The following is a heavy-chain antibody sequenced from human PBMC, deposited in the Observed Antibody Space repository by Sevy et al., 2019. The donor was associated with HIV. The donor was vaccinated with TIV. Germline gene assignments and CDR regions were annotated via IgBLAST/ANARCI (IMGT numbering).Heavy chain of an antibody. J-gene: IGHJ5*02. CDR1: GGSISSGGYY. CDR3: AGGASEYGGGDCYSNGFDP. D-gene: IGHD2-21*02. V-gene: IGHV4-31*03. Sequence: SESLSLTCTVSGGSISSGGYYWSWLRQQPGKGLEWIGYIDYSGTIYYNPSLKRRVTISVDTSKNQFSLMLRSVTAADTAVYYCAGGASEYGGGDCYSNGFDPWGQGTLVTVSS. CDR2: IDYSGTI.